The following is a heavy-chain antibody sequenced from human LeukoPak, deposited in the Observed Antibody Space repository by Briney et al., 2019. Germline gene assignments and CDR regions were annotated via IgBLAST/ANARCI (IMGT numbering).Heavy chain of an antibody. V-gene: IGHV1-24*01. CDR2: FDPEDGET. D-gene: IGHD3-3*01. Sequence: ASVKVSCKVSGYTLTELSMHWVRQAPGKGLEWMGGFDPEDGETTYAQKFQGRVTITADKSTSTAYMELSSLRSEDTAVYYCARVRSEKYYDFWSALGDYYYYMDVWGKGTTVTVSS. CDR1: GYTLTELS. J-gene: IGHJ6*03. CDR3: ARVRSEKYYDFWSALGDYYYYMDV.